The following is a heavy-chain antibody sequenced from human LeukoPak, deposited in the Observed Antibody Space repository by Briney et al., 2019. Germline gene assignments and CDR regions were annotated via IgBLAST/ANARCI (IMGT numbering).Heavy chain of an antibody. CDR2: IYYSGSS. J-gene: IGHJ4*02. V-gene: IGHV4-59*13. CDR3: ARRIAAAGTKVGYYFDY. D-gene: IGHD6-13*01. CDR1: GGSISSYC. Sequence: SETLSLTCTVSGGSISSYCWSWIRQPPGKGLEWMGYIYYSGSSKYNPSLKSRVTISVDTSKNQFSLKLSSVTAADTAVYYCARRIAAAGTKVGYYFDYWGQGTLVTVSS.